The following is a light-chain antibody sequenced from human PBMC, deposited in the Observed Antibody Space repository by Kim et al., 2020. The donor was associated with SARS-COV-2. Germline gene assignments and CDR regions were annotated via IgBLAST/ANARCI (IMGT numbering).Light chain of an antibody. V-gene: IGKV1-5*03. CDR3: QQYHTHST. CDR2: KTS. J-gene: IGKJ1*01. CDR1: QNVNIW. Sequence: DIQMTQSPSTLSATVGDTVTITCRASQNVNIWLAWYQQKPGQVPKLLIHKTSGLQRGVPSRFSGGGSGTDFTLTISSLQPDDFATYYCQQYHTHSTFGQGTKVDIK.